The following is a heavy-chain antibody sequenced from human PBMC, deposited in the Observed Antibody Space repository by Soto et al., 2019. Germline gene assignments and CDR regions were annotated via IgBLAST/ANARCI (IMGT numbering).Heavy chain of an antibody. V-gene: IGHV4-4*02. D-gene: IGHD4-17*01. J-gene: IGHJ6*02. CDR1: GGSISSSNW. CDR2: IYHRGST. CDR3: ARDVPSSTTTFDYYSGMDV. Sequence: PSETLSLTCAVSGGSISSSNWWSWVRQPPGKGLELMREIYHRGSTNYNPSLKSRVTISVDKYKNQFSLKLSSVTAADTAVYYCARDVPSSTTTFDYYSGMDVWGQGTPVTVSS.